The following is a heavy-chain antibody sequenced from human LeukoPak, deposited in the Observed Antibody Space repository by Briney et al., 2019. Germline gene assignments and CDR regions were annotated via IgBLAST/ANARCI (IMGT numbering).Heavy chain of an antibody. CDR2: ISGSGGST. CDR3: AKTIGRSGSYYRY. V-gene: IGHV3-23*01. Sequence: GGSLRLSCAASGFTFSSYAMSWVRQAPGKGLEWVSAISGSGGSTYYADSVKGRFTISRDNSKNTLCLQMNSLRAEDTAVYYCAKTIGRSGSYYRYWGQGTLVTVSS. CDR1: GFTFSSYA. D-gene: IGHD1-26*01. J-gene: IGHJ4*02.